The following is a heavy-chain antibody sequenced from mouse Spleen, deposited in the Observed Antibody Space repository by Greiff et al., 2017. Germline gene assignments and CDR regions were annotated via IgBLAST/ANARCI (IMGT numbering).Heavy chain of an antibody. CDR2: IYPGDGDT. CDR3: ARGPYYSNYGDAMDY. Sequence: VKLMESGPELVKPGASVKISCKASGYAFSSSWMNWVKQRPGKGLEWIGRIYPGDGDTNYNGKFKGKATLTADKSSSTAYMQLSSLTSEDSAVYFCARGPYYSNYGDAMDYWGQGTSVTVSS. CDR1: GYAFSSSW. J-gene: IGHJ4*01. V-gene: IGHV1-82*01. D-gene: IGHD2-5*01.